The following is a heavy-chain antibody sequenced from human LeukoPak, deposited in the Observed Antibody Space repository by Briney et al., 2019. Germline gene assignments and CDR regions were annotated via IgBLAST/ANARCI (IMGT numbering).Heavy chain of an antibody. D-gene: IGHD3-9*01. Sequence: PGGSLRLSCAASGFTVGTNSMSWVRQSPGKGLEWVSYISSSSSYTNYADSVKGRFTISRDNAKNSLYLQMNSLRAEDTAMYYCASPHILAGYQYYFDYWGQGTLVTVSS. CDR3: ASPHILAGYQYYFDY. CDR2: ISSSSSYT. J-gene: IGHJ4*02. V-gene: IGHV3-11*03. CDR1: GFTVGTNS.